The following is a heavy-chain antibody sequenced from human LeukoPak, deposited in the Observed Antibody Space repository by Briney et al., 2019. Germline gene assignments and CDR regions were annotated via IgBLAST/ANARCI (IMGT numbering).Heavy chain of an antibody. CDR1: GLTFSSYG. CDR3: ARDRHCSGGSCYSRRYYYYYYMDV. Sequence: GGSLRLSCAASGLTFSSYGMHWVRQAPGKGLVWVSRINSDGSSTSYADSVKGRFTISRDNAKNSLYLQMNSLRAEDTAVYYCARDRHCSGGSCYSRRYYYYYYMDVWGKGTTVTISS. J-gene: IGHJ6*03. CDR2: INSDGSST. D-gene: IGHD2-15*01. V-gene: IGHV3-74*01.